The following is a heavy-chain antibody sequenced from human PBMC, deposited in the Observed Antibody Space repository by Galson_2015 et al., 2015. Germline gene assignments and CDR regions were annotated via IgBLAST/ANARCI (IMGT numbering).Heavy chain of an antibody. CDR3: ARARIVSVAATDYNWFDP. V-gene: IGHV4-4*02. Sequence: LSLTCAVSGGSISSSNWWSWVRQPPGKGLEWIGEIYHSGSTNYNPSLKSRVTISVDKSKNQFSLKLSSVTAADTAVYYCARARIVSVAATDYNWFDPWGQGTLVTVSS. D-gene: IGHD2-15*01. CDR1: GGSISSSNW. J-gene: IGHJ5*02. CDR2: IYHSGST.